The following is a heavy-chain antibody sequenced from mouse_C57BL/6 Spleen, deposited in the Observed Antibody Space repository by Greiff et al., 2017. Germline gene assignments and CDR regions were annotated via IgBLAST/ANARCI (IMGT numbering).Heavy chain of an antibody. Sequence: EVQLVESGGGLVQPGGSLSLSCAASGFTFTDYYMSWVRQPPGKALEWLGFIRNKANGYTTEYSASVKGRFTISRDNSQSILYLQMNALRAEDSATYYCARSYVPGTARAPWFAYWGQGTLVTVSA. J-gene: IGHJ3*01. D-gene: IGHD3-1*01. CDR2: IRNKANGYTT. CDR1: GFTFTDYY. V-gene: IGHV7-3*01. CDR3: ARSYVPGTARAPWFAY.